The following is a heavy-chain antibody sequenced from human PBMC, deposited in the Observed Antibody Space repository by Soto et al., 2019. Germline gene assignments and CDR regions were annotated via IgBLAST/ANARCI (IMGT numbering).Heavy chain of an antibody. CDR1: GYTFTGYY. V-gene: IGHV1-2*02. D-gene: IGHD3-22*01. CDR3: ARDLYYYDSSGYPQDY. Sequence: ASVKVSCKASGYTFTGYYMHWVRQAPGQGLEWMGWINPNSGGTNYAQKFQGRVTMTRDTSISTAYMGLSRLRSDDTAVYYCARDLYYYDSSGYPQDYWGQGTLVTVSS. J-gene: IGHJ4*02. CDR2: INPNSGGT.